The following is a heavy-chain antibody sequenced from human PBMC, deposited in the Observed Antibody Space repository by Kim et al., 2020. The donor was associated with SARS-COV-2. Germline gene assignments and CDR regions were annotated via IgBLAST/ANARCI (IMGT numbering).Heavy chain of an antibody. Sequence: GGSLRLSCAASGFTFSSYWMSWVRQAPGKGLEWVANIKQDGSEKYYVDSVKGRFTISRDNAKNSLYLQMNSLRAEDTAVYYCARAPLPRSYDFWSGYYPAHFDYWGQGTLVTVSS. J-gene: IGHJ4*02. CDR3: ARAPLPRSYDFWSGYYPAHFDY. D-gene: IGHD3-3*01. CDR2: IKQDGSEK. V-gene: IGHV3-7*03. CDR1: GFTFSSYW.